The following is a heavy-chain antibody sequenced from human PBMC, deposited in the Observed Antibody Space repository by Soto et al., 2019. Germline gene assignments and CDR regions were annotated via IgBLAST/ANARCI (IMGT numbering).Heavy chain of an antibody. CDR1: GFTFSSYA. CDR2: ISGSGGST. Sequence: VQLVESGGGLVQPGGSLRLSCAASGFTFSSYAMSWVRQAPGKGLEWVSAISGSGGSTYYADSVKGRFTISRDNSKNTLYLQMNSLRAEDTAVYYCAKAGSSGYYSDNWFDPWGQGTLVTVSS. J-gene: IGHJ5*02. CDR3: AKAGSSGYYSDNWFDP. V-gene: IGHV3-23*04. D-gene: IGHD3-22*01.